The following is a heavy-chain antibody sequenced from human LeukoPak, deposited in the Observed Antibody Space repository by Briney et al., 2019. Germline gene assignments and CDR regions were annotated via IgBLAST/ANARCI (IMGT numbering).Heavy chain of an antibody. D-gene: IGHD3-16*01. Sequence: SETLSLTCTVSGGSISSHYWSWIRQPPGKGLEWIGYIYYSGSTNYNPSLKGRVTISVDTSKNQFSLKLSSVTAADTAVYYCARAREGELYFDYWGQGTLVTVSS. CDR3: ARAREGELYFDY. V-gene: IGHV4-59*11. CDR2: IYYSGST. CDR1: GGSISSHY. J-gene: IGHJ4*02.